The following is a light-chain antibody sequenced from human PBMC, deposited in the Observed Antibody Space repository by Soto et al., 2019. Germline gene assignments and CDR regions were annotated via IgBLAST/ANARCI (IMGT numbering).Light chain of an antibody. V-gene: IGLV2-14*01. Sequence: QSALTQPASVSGSPGQSITISCTGTSSDVGGYNYVSWYQQHPGKAPKLLIYEVTNRPSGVSNRFSGSKSGNTASLTISGLQAKDEADYHCSSHTSSTPYVFGTGTKLTVL. CDR2: EVT. CDR3: SSHTSSTPYV. CDR1: SSDVGGYNY. J-gene: IGLJ1*01.